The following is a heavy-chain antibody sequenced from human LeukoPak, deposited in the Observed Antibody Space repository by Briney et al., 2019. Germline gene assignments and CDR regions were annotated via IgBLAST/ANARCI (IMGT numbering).Heavy chain of an antibody. CDR2: ISAYNGNT. V-gene: IGHV1-18*01. D-gene: IGHD6-6*01. J-gene: IGHJ4*02. Sequence: ASVKVSCKASGYTFTSYGISWVRQAPGRGLEWMGWISAYNGNTNYAQKLQGRVTMTTDTSTSTAYMELRSLRPDDTAVYYCARAGRYSSSSEFDYWGQGTLVTVSS. CDR1: GYTFTSYG. CDR3: ARAGRYSSSSEFDY.